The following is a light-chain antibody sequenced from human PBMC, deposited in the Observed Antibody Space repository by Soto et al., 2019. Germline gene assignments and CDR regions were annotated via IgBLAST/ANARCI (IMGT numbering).Light chain of an antibody. CDR2: GAS. Sequence: EVVLTQSPATLSVSPGERATLSRRASQTVGSNLAWYQHKPGQAPRLLISGASTRATGVPARFSGSGSGTEFALTISGLQSEDFTVYFCQQYNTRPQTFGQGTKVDIK. CDR1: QTVGSN. CDR3: QQYNTRPQT. J-gene: IGKJ1*01. V-gene: IGKV3-15*01.